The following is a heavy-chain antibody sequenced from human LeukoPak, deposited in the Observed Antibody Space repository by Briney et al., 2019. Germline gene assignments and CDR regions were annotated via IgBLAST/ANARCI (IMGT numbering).Heavy chain of an antibody. CDR3: ARDHGAFYYYYYMDV. V-gene: IGHV1-2*02. Sequence: ASVKVSCKASGYTFTGYYIHWVRQAPGQGLEWMGWINPHSGGTNYAQKFQGRVTMTRDTSISTAYMELSRLRSDDTAVYYCARDHGAFYYYYYMDVWGKGTTVTVSS. CDR2: INPHSGGT. CDR1: GYTFTGYY. D-gene: IGHD3-10*01. J-gene: IGHJ6*03.